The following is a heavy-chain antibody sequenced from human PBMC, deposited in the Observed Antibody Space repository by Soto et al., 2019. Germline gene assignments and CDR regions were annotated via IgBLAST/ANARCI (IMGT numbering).Heavy chain of an antibody. D-gene: IGHD3-22*01. V-gene: IGHV1-18*01. J-gene: IGHJ4*02. CDR1: GYTFTSYG. Sequence: ASVKVSCKASGYTFTSYGISWVRQAPGQGLEWMGWISAYNGNTNYAQKLQGRVTMTTDTSTSTAYMELRSLRSDDTAVYYCGRSYYYDSSGYYYAPDFDYWGQGTLVTVSS. CDR3: GRSYYYDSSGYYYAPDFDY. CDR2: ISAYNGNT.